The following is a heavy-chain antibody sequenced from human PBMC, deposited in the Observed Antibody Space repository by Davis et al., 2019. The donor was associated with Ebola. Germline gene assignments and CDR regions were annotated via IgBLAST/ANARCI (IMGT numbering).Heavy chain of an antibody. Sequence: GESLKISCAASGFTFSSYAISWVRQAPGKGLEWVSAISGSGGSTYYADSVKGRFTISRDNSKNTLYLQMNSLRAEDTAVYYCAKDYLLGAYSSSWYFDYWGQGTLVTVSS. CDR3: AKDYLLGAYSSSWYFDY. CDR2: ISGSGGST. J-gene: IGHJ4*02. CDR1: GFTFSSYA. V-gene: IGHV3-23*01. D-gene: IGHD6-13*01.